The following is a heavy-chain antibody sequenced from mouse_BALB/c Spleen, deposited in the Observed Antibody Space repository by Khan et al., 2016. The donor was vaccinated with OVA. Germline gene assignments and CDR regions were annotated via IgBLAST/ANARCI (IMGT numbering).Heavy chain of an antibody. V-gene: IGHV9-3-1*01. CDR3: ARSASYWFFDV. CDR2: INTYTGEP. D-gene: IGHD6-1*01. Sequence: QIQLVQSGPELKKPGETVKISCKASGYTFTNYGMNWVKQAPGKGLKWMGWINTYTGEPTYADDFKGRFAFSLETSANTAYLQINTLTTEDTATYFCARSASYWFFDVWGAGTTVTVSS. J-gene: IGHJ1*01. CDR1: GYTFTNYG.